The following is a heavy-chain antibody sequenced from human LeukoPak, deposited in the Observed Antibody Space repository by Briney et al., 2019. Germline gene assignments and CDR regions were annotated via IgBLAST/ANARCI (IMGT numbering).Heavy chain of an antibody. Sequence: GGSLRLSCTASGFTFGDYAMNWVRQAPGKGLEWVGFIRSKAYGGTTEYAASVKGRFTISRDDSKSIAYLQMNSLRAEDTAVYYCTKGESEWDLPGGYWGQGTLVTVSS. V-gene: IGHV3-49*04. D-gene: IGHD1-26*01. CDR1: GFTFGDYA. J-gene: IGHJ4*02. CDR3: TKGESEWDLPGGY. CDR2: IRSKAYGGTT.